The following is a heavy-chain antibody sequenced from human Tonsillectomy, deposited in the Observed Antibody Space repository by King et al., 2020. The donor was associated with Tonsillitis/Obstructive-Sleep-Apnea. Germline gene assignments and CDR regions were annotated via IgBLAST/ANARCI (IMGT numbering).Heavy chain of an antibody. V-gene: IGHV5-51*01. D-gene: IGHD3-16*01. J-gene: IGHJ6*03. CDR1: GYSFPDYW. Sequence: LQLVQSGAEVKKPGESLKISCKGSGYSFPDYWIAWVRQMPGEGLEWMGIIYPGDSDTRYSQSLQGQVTISADKPISTAYLQWSSLKASDTAMYYCARVKESTVMIMPLYYYYMDVWGKGTTVTVSS. CDR2: IYPGDSDT. CDR3: ARVKESTVMIMPLYYYYMDV.